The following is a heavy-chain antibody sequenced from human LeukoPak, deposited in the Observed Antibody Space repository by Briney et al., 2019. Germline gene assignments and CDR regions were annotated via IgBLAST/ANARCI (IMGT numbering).Heavy chain of an antibody. Sequence: KPSETLSLTCTVSGGSISYTTYYWGWIRQPPGEGLEWIGSFYNSGSSYYNPSLKSRVTISVDTSKNQFSLKLSSVTAADTAVYYCAKGAPRLGFDIWGQGTMVTVSS. D-gene: IGHD6-25*01. V-gene: IGHV4-39*01. CDR1: GGSISYTTYY. CDR2: FYNSGSS. CDR3: AKGAPRLGFDI. J-gene: IGHJ3*02.